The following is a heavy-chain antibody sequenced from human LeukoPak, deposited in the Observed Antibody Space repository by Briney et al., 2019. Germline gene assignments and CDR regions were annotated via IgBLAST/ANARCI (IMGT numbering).Heavy chain of an antibody. J-gene: IGHJ4*02. CDR1: GFTFSNAW. CDR2: NSGGTT. Sequence: GGSLRLSCAASGFTFSNAWMTWVRQAPGKGLEWVSTNSGGTTYYADSVMGRFTISRHNSRNTLYLQMNSLRAEDTAVYYCARVDTVMAYYFDLWGQGTLVTVSS. CDR3: ARVDTVMAYYFDL. D-gene: IGHD5-18*01. V-gene: IGHV3-53*04.